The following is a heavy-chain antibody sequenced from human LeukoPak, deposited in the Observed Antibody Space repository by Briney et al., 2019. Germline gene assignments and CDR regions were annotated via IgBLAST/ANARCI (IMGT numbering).Heavy chain of an antibody. J-gene: IGHJ4*02. CDR3: ARLAVAGRGFVDY. CDR1: GFTVSSNY. Sequence: GGSLRLSCAASGFTVSSNYMSWVRQAPGKGLEWVSVIYSGGSTYYADSVKGRFTISRDNAKNSLYLQMNSLRAEDTALYYCARLAVAGRGFVDYWGQGTLVTVSS. V-gene: IGHV3-53*01. D-gene: IGHD6-19*01. CDR2: IYSGGST.